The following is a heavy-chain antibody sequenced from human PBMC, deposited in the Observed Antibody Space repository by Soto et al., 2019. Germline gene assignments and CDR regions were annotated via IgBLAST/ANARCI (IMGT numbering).Heavy chain of an antibody. D-gene: IGHD4-17*01. CDR3: VRATTTLPYYLDS. CDR2: ISAYNGNT. J-gene: IGHJ4*02. CDR1: GYTFTSYG. Sequence: ASVKVSCKASGYTFTSYGISWVRQAPGQGLEWMGWISAYNGNTNYAQKLRGRITMTRDTSASTVYLDVGRLTSEDTAVYYCVRATTTLPYYLDSWGQGTLVTVSS. V-gene: IGHV1-18*01.